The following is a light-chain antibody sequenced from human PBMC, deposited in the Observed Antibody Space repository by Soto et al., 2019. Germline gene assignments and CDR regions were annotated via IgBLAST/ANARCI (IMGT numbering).Light chain of an antibody. Sequence: DIQMTQSPSSVSASVGDRVTITCRASQTMGTWLAWYQTKPGRAPKVLIYTASTLQTGVPSRFNGSGSGIDLTLTISSLQPEDFAIYFCQQANCFQWTFGEGTRVELK. V-gene: IGKV1-12*01. CDR3: QQANCFQWT. CDR1: QTMGTW. J-gene: IGKJ1*01. CDR2: TAS.